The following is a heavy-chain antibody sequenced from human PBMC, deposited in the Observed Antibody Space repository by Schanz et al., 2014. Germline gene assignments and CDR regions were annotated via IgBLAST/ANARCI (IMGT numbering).Heavy chain of an antibody. V-gene: IGHV1-18*01. CDR1: GYFFSSYG. J-gene: IGHJ4*02. D-gene: IGHD4-17*01. Sequence: QVKLVQSAAAVKKPGASVKVSCKASGYFFSSYGISWVRQAPGQGLEWMGWISPYNGNTKYAEKLEDRVTMTTDISTSTAYMQLRSLTSDDTAVYYCARVVRSDYLSELDFWGQGTQVIVSS. CDR3: ARVVRSDYLSELDF. CDR2: ISPYNGNT.